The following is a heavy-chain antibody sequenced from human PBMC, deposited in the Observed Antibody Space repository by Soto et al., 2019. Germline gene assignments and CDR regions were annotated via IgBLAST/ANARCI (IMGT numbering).Heavy chain of an antibody. V-gene: IGHV2-5*02. CDR3: AHAYGGRSLY. Sequence: QITLKESGPPLVKPTQTLTLTCTFSGFSLTTDRVGVGWIRQPPGEALEWLAVIYWDDSKTYRPSLESRLTITKDTSKNQVALTMTTMDSLDTATYYCAHAYGGRSLYCGQGTLVTVSS. J-gene: IGHJ4*02. CDR1: GFSLTTDRVG. D-gene: IGHD1-26*01. CDR2: IYWDDSK.